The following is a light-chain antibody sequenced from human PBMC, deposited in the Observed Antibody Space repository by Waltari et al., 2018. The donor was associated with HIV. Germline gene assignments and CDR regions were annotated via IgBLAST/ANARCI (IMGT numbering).Light chain of an antibody. CDR3: SLYTSTNTYV. Sequence: QSALPQPPSVSGSPGQSVTISCTGTRSHVARYNRFSWYRQPPGAAPKLMIFDVSHRPSGVPDRFSGSKSGNTASLTISGLQAEDEATYYCSLYTSTNTYVFGTGTEVTVL. V-gene: IGLV2-18*01. J-gene: IGLJ1*01. CDR1: RSHVARYNR. CDR2: DVS.